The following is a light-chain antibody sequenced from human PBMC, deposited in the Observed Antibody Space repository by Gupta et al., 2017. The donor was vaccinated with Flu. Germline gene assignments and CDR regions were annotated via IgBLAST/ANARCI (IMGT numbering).Light chain of an antibody. J-gene: IGKJ2*01. Sequence: ASHFASNYLAWYQQKPGQAPRLLIYDASNRAEGITARFSGSGAGTDFTLTISSREAEDFAVYYCQHRGGGPPEYSFGQGTRLEIK. V-gene: IGKV3-11*01. CDR1: HFASNY. CDR3: QHRGGGPPEYS. CDR2: DAS.